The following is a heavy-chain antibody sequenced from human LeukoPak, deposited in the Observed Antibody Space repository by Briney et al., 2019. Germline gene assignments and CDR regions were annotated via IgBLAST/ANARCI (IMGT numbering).Heavy chain of an antibody. CDR1: GYTFTSYY. CDR3: ARGGYNSKFDN. CDR2: INPSDGDT. V-gene: IGHV1-46*01. J-gene: IGHJ4*02. D-gene: IGHD5-24*01. Sequence: GASVKVSCKASGYTFTSYYMHWLRQAPGQGLECMGIINPSDGDTNYAQRFQGRVTMTRDTSTSTVYMELSSLRSEDTAVYYCARGGYNSKFDNWGQGTLVTVSS.